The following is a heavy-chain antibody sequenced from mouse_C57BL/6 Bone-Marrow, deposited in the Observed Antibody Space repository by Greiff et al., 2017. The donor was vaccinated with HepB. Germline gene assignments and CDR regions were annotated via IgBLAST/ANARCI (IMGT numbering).Heavy chain of an antibody. Sequence: QVQLKQPGAELVKPGASVKMSCKASGYTFTSYWITWVKQRPGQGLEWIGDIYPGSGSTNYNEKFKSKATLTVDTSSSTAYMQLSSLTSEDSAVYYCARRRHYYGSSSYYFDYWGQGTTLTVSS. D-gene: IGHD1-1*01. J-gene: IGHJ2*01. V-gene: IGHV1-55*01. CDR2: IYPGSGST. CDR3: ARRRHYYGSSSYYFDY. CDR1: GYTFTSYW.